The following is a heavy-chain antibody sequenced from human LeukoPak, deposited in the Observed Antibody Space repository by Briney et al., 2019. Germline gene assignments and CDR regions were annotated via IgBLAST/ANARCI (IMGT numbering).Heavy chain of an antibody. J-gene: IGHJ5*02. D-gene: IGHD4-17*01. CDR3: SRGRLRNSVTTVNWFDP. V-gene: IGHV5-51*01. Sequence: GESLKISCKGSGYSFTSYWIGWVRQMPGKGLEWMGIIYPGDSDTRYSPSFQGQVTISADKSISTAYLQWSSLKASDTAMYYCSRGRLRNSVTTVNWFDPWGQGTLVTVSS. CDR2: IYPGDSDT. CDR1: GYSFTSYW.